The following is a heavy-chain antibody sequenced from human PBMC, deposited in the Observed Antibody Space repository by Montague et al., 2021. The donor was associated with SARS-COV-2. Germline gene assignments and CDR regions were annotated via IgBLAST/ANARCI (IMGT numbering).Heavy chain of an antibody. CDR1: GGSFSGYY. CDR3: AGGTKRVFTYDYDSSGYASDY. J-gene: IGHJ4*02. D-gene: IGHD3-22*01. V-gene: IGHV4-34*01. CDR2: INHSGST. Sequence: SETLSLTCAVYGGSFSGYYRSWIRQPPGKGLDWIGEINHSGSTKYNPSLKSRVTISVDTSMNQFPLKLSSVTATATAVYYCAGGTKRVFTYDYDSSGYASDYWGQGTLVTVSS.